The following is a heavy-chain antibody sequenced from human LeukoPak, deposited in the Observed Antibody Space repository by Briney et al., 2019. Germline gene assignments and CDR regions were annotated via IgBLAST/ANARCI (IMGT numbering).Heavy chain of an antibody. CDR2: IYYSGST. D-gene: IGHD3-10*01. J-gene: IGHJ4*02. CDR3: ARGIGYYYGSGTGYFDY. V-gene: IGHV4-59*01. CDR1: GGSISSYY. Sequence: PSETLSLTCTVSGGSISSYYWSWIRQPPGKGLERIGYIYYSGSTNYNPSLKSRVTISVDTSKNQFSLKLSSVTAADTAVYYCARGIGYYYGSGTGYFDYWGQGTLVTVSS.